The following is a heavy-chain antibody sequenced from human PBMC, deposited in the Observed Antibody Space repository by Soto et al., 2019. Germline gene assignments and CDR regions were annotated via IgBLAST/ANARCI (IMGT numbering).Heavy chain of an antibody. CDR2: IYYTGTT. D-gene: IGHD6-13*01. CDR3: ARIGVKLGQKLSYYYFGMDV. J-gene: IGHJ6*02. Sequence: SETLSLTCTVSGGSISTYYWSWIRQPPGKGLEWIGYIYYTGTTNYNPSLKSRLTISVDTSKSQFSLRLSSVTEADTAVYYCARIGVKLGQKLSYYYFGMDVWGQENTVTVS. CDR1: GGSISTYY. V-gene: IGHV4-59*01.